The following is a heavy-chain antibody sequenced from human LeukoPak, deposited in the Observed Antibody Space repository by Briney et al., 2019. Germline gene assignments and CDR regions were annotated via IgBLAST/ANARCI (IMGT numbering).Heavy chain of an antibody. V-gene: IGHV1-46*01. D-gene: IGHD4-23*01. CDR1: GYTFTSYY. CDR2: INPSGGST. CDR3: ARERVDYGGNPRLDY. Sequence: ASVKVSCKASGYTFTSYYMHWVRQAPGQGLEWMGIINPSGGSTSHAQKFQGRVTMTRDTSTSTVYMELSSLRSEDTAVYYCARERVDYGGNPRLDYWGQGTLVTVSS. J-gene: IGHJ4*02.